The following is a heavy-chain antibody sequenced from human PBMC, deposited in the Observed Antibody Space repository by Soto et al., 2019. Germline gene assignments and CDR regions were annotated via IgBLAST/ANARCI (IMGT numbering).Heavy chain of an antibody. V-gene: IGHV1-18*01. CDR1: GYSFTSYG. CDR3: ARIWLTGTTDYFDY. D-gene: IGHD1-20*01. CDR2: ISAYNGNT. J-gene: IGHJ4*02. Sequence: QVQLVQSGAEVKKPGAAVKVSCEASGYSFTSYGISWVRQAPGQGLEWMGWISAYNGNTNYAQKLQGRVTMTTDTSTSTAFMELRSLRSDDTAVYYCARIWLTGTTDYFDYWGQGTLVTVSS.